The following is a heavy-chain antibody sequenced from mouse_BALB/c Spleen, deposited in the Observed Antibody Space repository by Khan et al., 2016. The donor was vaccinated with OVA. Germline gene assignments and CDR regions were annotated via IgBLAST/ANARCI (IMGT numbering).Heavy chain of an antibody. D-gene: IGHD2-4*01. V-gene: IGHV2-2*02. Sequence: VQLVESGPGLVQPSQSLSITCTVSGFSLTNYGVHWVRQSPGKGLEWLGVIWSGGSTDYNAAFISRLNICQDNSKSQAFFKMNSLQANDTAIDYCARNDDYDEGLAYWGQGTLVTVSA. J-gene: IGHJ3*01. CDR2: IWSGGST. CDR3: ARNDDYDEGLAY. CDR1: GFSLTNYG.